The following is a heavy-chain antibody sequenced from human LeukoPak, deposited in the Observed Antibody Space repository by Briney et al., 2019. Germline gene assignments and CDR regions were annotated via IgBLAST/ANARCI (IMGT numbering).Heavy chain of an antibody. CDR2: ISGSGGST. Sequence: GGSLRLSCAASGFTFSSYAMSWVRQAPGKGLEWVSAISGSGGSTYYADSVKGRFTISRDNSKNTLYLQMNSLRAEDTAVYYCAKDGDVVVIAILFNWGQGTLVTVSS. CDR3: AKDGDVVVIAILFN. D-gene: IGHD2-21*01. J-gene: IGHJ4*02. CDR1: GFTFSSYA. V-gene: IGHV3-23*01.